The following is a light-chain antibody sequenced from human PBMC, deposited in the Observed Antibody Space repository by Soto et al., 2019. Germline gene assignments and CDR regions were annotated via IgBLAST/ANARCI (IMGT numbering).Light chain of an antibody. CDR2: GAS. Sequence: EIVLTQSPCTLSLSPGERATLSCRASQSVSSSYLAWYQQKPGQAPRLLIYGASSRATSIPDRFSGSGSGTDFTLTISRLEPEDFAVYYWHQYGGSPRTLGQGNKVEIK. V-gene: IGKV3-20*01. J-gene: IGKJ1*01. CDR3: HQYGGSPRT. CDR1: QSVSSSY.